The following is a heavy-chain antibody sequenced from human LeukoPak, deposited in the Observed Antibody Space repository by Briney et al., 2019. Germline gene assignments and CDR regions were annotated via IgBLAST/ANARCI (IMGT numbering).Heavy chain of an antibody. J-gene: IGHJ4*02. CDR2: ISYDGSNK. D-gene: IGHD3-22*01. V-gene: IGHV3-30*18. CDR1: GFTFSSYG. Sequence: GGSLRLSCAASGFTFSSYGMHWVRQAPGKGLEWVAVISYDGSNKYYADSVRGRFTISRDNSKNTLYLQMNSLRAEDTAVYYCVKDDYDSSGYADYWGQGTLVTVSS. CDR3: VKDDYDSSGYADY.